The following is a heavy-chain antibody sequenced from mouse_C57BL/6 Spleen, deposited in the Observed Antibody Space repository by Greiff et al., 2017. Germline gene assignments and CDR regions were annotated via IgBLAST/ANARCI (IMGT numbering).Heavy chain of an antibody. J-gene: IGHJ2*01. V-gene: IGHV1-61*01. Sequence: QVQLQQPGAELVRPGSSVKLSCKASGYTFTSYWMDWVKQRPGQGLEWIGNIYPSDSETHYNQKFKDKATWTVDKSSSTAYMQLSSLTSEDSAVYYCARLWLPPYYFDYWGQGTTLTVSS. D-gene: IGHD2-2*01. CDR1: GYTFTSYW. CDR3: ARLWLPPYYFDY. CDR2: IYPSDSET.